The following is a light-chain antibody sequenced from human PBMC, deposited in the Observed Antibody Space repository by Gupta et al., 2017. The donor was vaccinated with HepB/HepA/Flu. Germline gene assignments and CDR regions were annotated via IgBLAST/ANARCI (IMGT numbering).Light chain of an antibody. Sequence: EIVLTQSPATLLLSPGARAPLSSRASKSVSSNLAWYQQKPGQAPRLLIYEASNRATGIPARFSGSGSGTDFTLTISSLEPEDFAVYYCQQRRNWPPTFGPGTKVEIK. CDR2: EAS. CDR3: QQRRNWPPT. CDR1: KSVSSN. V-gene: IGKV3-11*01. J-gene: IGKJ3*01.